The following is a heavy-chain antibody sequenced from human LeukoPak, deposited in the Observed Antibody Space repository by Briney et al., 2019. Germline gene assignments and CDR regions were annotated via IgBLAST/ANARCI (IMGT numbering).Heavy chain of an antibody. D-gene: IGHD3-10*01. CDR1: GGSFSGYY. Sequence: PSETLPLTCAVYGGSFSGYYWSWIRQPPGKGLEWIGEINHSGSTNYNPSLKSRVTISVDTSKNQFSLKLSSVTAADTAVYYCARQLYGHDNGGDYWGQGTLVTVSS. V-gene: IGHV4-34*01. CDR2: INHSGST. CDR3: ARQLYGHDNGGDY. J-gene: IGHJ4*02.